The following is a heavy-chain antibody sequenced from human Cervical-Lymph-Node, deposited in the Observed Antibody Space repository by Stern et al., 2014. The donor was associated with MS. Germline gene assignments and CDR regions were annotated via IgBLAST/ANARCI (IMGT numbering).Heavy chain of an antibody. CDR2: INAGNGNT. CDR1: GYTFTSYA. J-gene: IGHJ4*02. V-gene: IGHV1-3*01. CDR3: ARALGDYGDYSDY. D-gene: IGHD4-17*01. Sequence: VQLVESGAEVKKPGASVKVSCKASGYTFTSYAMHWVRQAPGQRLEWMGWINAGNGNTRYSQKFQGRVTITRDTSASTAYMELRSLRSEDTAVYYCARALGDYGDYSDYWGQGTLVTVSS.